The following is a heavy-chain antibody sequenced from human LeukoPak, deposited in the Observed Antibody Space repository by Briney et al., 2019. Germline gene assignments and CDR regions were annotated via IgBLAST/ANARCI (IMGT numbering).Heavy chain of an antibody. CDR2: IYSDGSST. CDR1: GVTFSNYW. CDR3: ARDIGRDGYNGL. D-gene: IGHD5-24*01. Sequence: GGSLRLSCVASGVTFSNYWMHWVRQAPGKRLVWVSRIYSDGSSTSYEASVKGRFTISRDNAKNTLYLQMNSLRAEETAEYYCARDIGRDGYNGLWGQGTMVTVSS. V-gene: IGHV3-74*01. J-gene: IGHJ3*01.